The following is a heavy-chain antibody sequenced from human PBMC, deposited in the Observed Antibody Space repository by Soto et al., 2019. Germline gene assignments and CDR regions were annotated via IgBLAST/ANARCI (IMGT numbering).Heavy chain of an antibody. CDR3: ARWESRIRSASDL. CDR1: GGSVSSGAYY. D-gene: IGHD1-26*01. J-gene: IGHJ3*01. V-gene: IGHV4-31*03. Sequence: QVQLQESGPGLVKPSQTLSLTCTVSGGSVSSGAYYWSWIRQHPGKGLEWIGYISYIGSTNYNPCLILRVTKSVGTSKNHVSLKLSPVTAADNAVYSCARWESRIRSASDLWGQGTLVTVSS. CDR2: ISYIGST.